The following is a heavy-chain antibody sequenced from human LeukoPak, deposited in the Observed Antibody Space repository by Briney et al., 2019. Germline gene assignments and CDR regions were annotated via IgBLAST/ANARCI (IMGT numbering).Heavy chain of an antibody. Sequence: SQTLSLTCVISGDSVSSNSAAWSWIRQSPSRGLEWLGRTYYRSEWYSEYALSVKSRITINPDTSKNQFSLQLNSVTPEDTAVYYCARDSIWDFWSGYYYYMDVWGKGTTVTVSS. V-gene: IGHV6-1*01. D-gene: IGHD3-3*01. CDR2: TYYRSEWYS. CDR1: GDSVSSNSAA. J-gene: IGHJ6*03. CDR3: ARDSIWDFWSGYYYYMDV.